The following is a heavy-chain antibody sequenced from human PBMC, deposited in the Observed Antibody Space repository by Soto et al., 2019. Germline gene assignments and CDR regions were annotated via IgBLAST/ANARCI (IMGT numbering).Heavy chain of an antibody. Sequence: QLQLQESGPGLVKPSETLSLTCTVSGGSISSSSSYWGWIRQPPGKGLEWIGSIYYSGRTYYNPSLESRVTIFVDASKNQFSLKLSSVTAADTSVYYCARQDMVLLVYVYYFDDWGQGNLVTVSS. CDR3: ARQDMVLLVYVYYFDD. D-gene: IGHD2-8*01. CDR2: IYYSGRT. J-gene: IGHJ4*02. V-gene: IGHV4-39*01. CDR1: GGSISSSSSY.